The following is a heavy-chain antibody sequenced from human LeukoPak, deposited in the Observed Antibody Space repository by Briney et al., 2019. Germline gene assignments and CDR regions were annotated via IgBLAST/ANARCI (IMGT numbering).Heavy chain of an antibody. Sequence: PSQTLSLTCTVSVGSISSGYYYWSWIRQPPGKGLEWIGYIYYSGSTYYNPSLKSRVTISVDTSKNQFSLKLSSVTAADTAVYYCARDRKIRGPTYYYYGMDVWGQGTTVTVSS. J-gene: IGHJ6*02. CDR2: IYYSGST. CDR1: VGSISSGYYY. V-gene: IGHV4-30-4*01. CDR3: ARDRKIRGPTYYYYGMDV.